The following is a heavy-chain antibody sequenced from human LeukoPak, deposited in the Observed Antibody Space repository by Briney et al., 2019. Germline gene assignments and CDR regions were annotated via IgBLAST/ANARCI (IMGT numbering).Heavy chain of an antibody. CDR2: ISHDGSNK. V-gene: IGHV3-30*01. J-gene: IGHJ1*01. CDR3: AGSPKYSSSWFEYFQH. CDR1: GFTFSSSA. D-gene: IGHD6-13*01. Sequence: GGSLRLSCAASGFTFSSSALHWVRQAPGKGLEWVAAISHDGSNKYHADSVKGRFTISRDNSKNTVYLQMNSLRAEDTAVYFCAGSPKYSSSWFEYFQHWGQGTLVTVSS.